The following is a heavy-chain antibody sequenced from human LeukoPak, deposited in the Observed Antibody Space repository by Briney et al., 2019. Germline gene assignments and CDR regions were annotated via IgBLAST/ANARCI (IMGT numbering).Heavy chain of an antibody. V-gene: IGHV3-7*01. CDR1: GFTFSTYW. J-gene: IGHJ4*02. CDR3: ARDNVRLFDY. CDR2: VKLDGSEK. Sequence: GGSLRLSCAVSGFTFSTYWMSWLRRAPGKGLEWVANVKLDGSEKYYVDSVKGRFTISRDNSKNSLYLQMRSQRAEDTAVYYCARDNVRLFDYWGRGTLVTVSS. D-gene: IGHD6-6*01.